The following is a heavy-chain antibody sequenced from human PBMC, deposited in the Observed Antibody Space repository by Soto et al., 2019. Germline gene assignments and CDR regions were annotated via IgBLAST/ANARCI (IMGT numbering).Heavy chain of an antibody. V-gene: IGHV3-72*01. CDR1: GFTFSDYY. J-gene: IGHJ4*02. CDR3: ARDTGESYDY. CDR2: TRNKANSYTT. D-gene: IGHD1-26*01. Sequence: EVQLVASGGGLVQPGGSLRLSCAASGFTFSDYYMDWVRQVPGKGLEWVGRTRNKANSYTTEYVASVKGKFSISRDDSKDSMYLQMNSLKTEDTAVYYCARDTGESYDYWGRGALVTVSS.